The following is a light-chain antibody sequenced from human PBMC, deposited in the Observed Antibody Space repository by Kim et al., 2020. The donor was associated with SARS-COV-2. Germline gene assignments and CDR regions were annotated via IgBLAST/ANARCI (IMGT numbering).Light chain of an antibody. CDR2: VNSGGSH. Sequence: QPVLTQSPSASASLGASVKLTCTLSSGHSDNAISWHQQQPGKGPRHLMKVNSGGSHTKGDGIPDRFSGSSSGAERYLTVSSLQSEDEADYYCQTWGTGIWVFGGGTKVTVL. J-gene: IGLJ3*02. CDR1: SGHSDNA. V-gene: IGLV4-69*01. CDR3: QTWGTGIWV.